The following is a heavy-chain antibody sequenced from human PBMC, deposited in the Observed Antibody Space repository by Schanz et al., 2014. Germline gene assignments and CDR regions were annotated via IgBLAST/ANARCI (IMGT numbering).Heavy chain of an antibody. CDR1: GFTLSSYA. V-gene: IGHV3-30*14. Sequence: VQLVESGGGLVQPGGSLRLSCAAYGFTLSSYAMHWVRQAPGKGLEWVAVISYDGSNKYYADSVKGRFTVSRDSGQNSLYLQMNSLRAGDTAVYYCARGTDWNLHYWGQGTLVTVSS. CDR2: ISYDGSNK. CDR3: ARGTDWNLHY. J-gene: IGHJ4*02. D-gene: IGHD1-1*01.